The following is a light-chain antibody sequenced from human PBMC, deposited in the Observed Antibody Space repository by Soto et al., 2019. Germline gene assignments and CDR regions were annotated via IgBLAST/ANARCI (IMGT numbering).Light chain of an antibody. CDR3: QQYDSSPWT. CDR2: GAS. J-gene: IGKJ1*01. Sequence: EIVLTQSPGTLFLSPGERATLSCRASQSVSSSFLAWYQHKPGQAPRLLIYGASSRATGIPDRFSGSGSGTDFTLTISRLEPEDFAVYYCQQYDSSPWTFGQGTKVEIK. V-gene: IGKV3-20*01. CDR1: QSVSSSF.